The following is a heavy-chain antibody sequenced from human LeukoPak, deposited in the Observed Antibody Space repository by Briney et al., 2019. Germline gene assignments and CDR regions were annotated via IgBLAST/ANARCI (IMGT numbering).Heavy chain of an antibody. CDR2: IYPGDSDT. Sequence: RGESLKISCKASGYRFTTYWIGWVRQMPGKGLEWMGIIYPGDSDTRYSPSSEGQVTISADKSFTTAYLQWSSLKASDTAMYYCARQITDQSSGYDSIDYWGQGTLVTVSS. CDR1: GYRFTTYW. CDR3: ARQITDQSSGYDSIDY. V-gene: IGHV5-51*01. J-gene: IGHJ4*02. D-gene: IGHD5-12*01.